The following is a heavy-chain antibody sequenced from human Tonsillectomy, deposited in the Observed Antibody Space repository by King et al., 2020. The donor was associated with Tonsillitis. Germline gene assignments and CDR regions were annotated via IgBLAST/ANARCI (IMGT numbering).Heavy chain of an antibody. CDR1: GFTFSTYA. J-gene: IGHJ4*02. D-gene: IGHD3-3*01. CDR3: AKDGPGDFWSGFLFDF. Sequence: VQLVESGGGLVQPGGSLRLSCAASGFTFSTYAMSWVRQAPGKGLEWVSGISASGYSTYYSDSVKGRFTISRDNSKNTLYLQVNSLRAEDTAVYYCAKDGPGDFWSGFLFDFWGQGTLVTVSS. V-gene: IGHV3-23*04. CDR2: ISASGYST.